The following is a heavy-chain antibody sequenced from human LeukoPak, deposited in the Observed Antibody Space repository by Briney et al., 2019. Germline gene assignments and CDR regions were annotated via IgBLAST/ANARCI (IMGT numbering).Heavy chain of an antibody. Sequence: SETLSLTCTVSGGSISSGDYYWSWIRQPPGKGLEWIGYIYYSGSTYYNPSRKSRVTIPVDTSKNQFSLKLSSVTAADTAVYYCATSIVGATTAFDYWGQGTLVTVSS. J-gene: IGHJ4*02. V-gene: IGHV4-30-4*01. CDR1: GGSISSGDYY. CDR2: IYYSGST. CDR3: ATSIVGATTAFDY. D-gene: IGHD1-26*01.